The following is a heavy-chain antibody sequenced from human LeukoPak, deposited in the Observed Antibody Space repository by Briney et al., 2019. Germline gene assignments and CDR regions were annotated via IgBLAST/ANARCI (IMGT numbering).Heavy chain of an antibody. V-gene: IGHV1-8*01. CDR2: MNPNSGNT. Sequence: VASVKVSCKASGYTFTSYDINWVRQATGQGLEWMGWMNPNSGNTGYAQKFQGRVTMTRNTSISTAYMELSRLRSDDTAVYYCARVNQWELSFDYWGQGTLVTVSS. CDR3: ARVNQWELSFDY. D-gene: IGHD1-26*01. J-gene: IGHJ4*02. CDR1: GYTFTSYD.